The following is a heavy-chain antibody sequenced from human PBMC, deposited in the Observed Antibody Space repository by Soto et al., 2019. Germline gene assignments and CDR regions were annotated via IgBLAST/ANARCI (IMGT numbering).Heavy chain of an antibody. V-gene: IGHV4-30-4*08. CDR1: GDSISSDYYH. CDR2: IHHSGSI. D-gene: IGHD2-21*02. J-gene: IGHJ6*02. CDR3: AREDDGGDRLDV. Sequence: QVQLQQSGPGLVKPSQTLSLTCTVSGDSISSDYYHWTWLRQSPGKGLEWIGYIHHSGSILYNPSLKSRVTISVDTSKNQFSLHLTSVTAADTAVYFCAREDDGGDRLDVWGQGTTVTVSS.